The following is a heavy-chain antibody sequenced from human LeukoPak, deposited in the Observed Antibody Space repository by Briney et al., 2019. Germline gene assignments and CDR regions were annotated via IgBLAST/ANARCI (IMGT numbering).Heavy chain of an antibody. V-gene: IGHV4-59*01. CDR1: GGSISSYY. Sequence: SETLSLTCTVSGGSISSYYWSWIRQPPGKGLEWIGYIYYSGSINYNPSLKSRVTISVDTSKNQFSLKLSSVTAADTAVYYCARDGGWYWFDPWGQGTLVTVSS. D-gene: IGHD6-19*01. CDR3: ARDGGWYWFDP. CDR2: IYYSGSI. J-gene: IGHJ5*02.